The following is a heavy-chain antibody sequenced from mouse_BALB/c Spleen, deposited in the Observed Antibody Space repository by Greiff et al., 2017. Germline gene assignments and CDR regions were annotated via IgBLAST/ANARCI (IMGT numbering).Heavy chain of an antibody. CDR3: ASTARATGYWYFDV. D-gene: IGHD3-2*01. CDR2: IDPANGNT. CDR1: GFNIKDTY. Sequence: EVQLQQSGAELVKPGASVKLSCTASGFNIKDTYMHWVKQRPEQGLEWIGRIDPANGNTKYDPKFQGKATITADTSSNTAYLQLSSLTSEDTAVYYCASTARATGYWYFDVWGAGTTVTVSS. V-gene: IGHV14-3*02. J-gene: IGHJ1*01.